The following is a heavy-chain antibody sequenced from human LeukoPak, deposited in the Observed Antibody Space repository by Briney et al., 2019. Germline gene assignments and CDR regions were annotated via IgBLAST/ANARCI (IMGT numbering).Heavy chain of an antibody. V-gene: IGHV3-33*06. CDR1: GFTFSSYG. CDR2: IWYDGSNK. D-gene: IGHD6-19*01. Sequence: PGRSLRLSCGASGFTFSSYGMHWVRQAPGKGLEWVVVIWYDGSNKYYADSVKGRFTISRDNSKNTLYLQMNSLRAEDTAVYYCAKDAGGIAVAGTFPDYWGQGTLVTVSS. CDR3: AKDAGGIAVAGTFPDY. J-gene: IGHJ4*02.